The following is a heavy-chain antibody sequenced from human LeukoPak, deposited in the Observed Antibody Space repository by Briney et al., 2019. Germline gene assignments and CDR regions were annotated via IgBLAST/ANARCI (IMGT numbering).Heavy chain of an antibody. J-gene: IGHJ5*02. CDR3: ARRVVRGVTWFDP. CDR1: GYTFTGYY. Sequence: ASVKVSCKASGYTFTGYYMHWVRQAPGQGLEWMGWINPNSGGTNYAQKFQGRVTMTTDTSTSTAYMELRSLRSDDTAVYYCARRVVRGVTWFDPWGQGTLVTVSS. D-gene: IGHD3-10*01. CDR2: INPNSGGT. V-gene: IGHV1-2*02.